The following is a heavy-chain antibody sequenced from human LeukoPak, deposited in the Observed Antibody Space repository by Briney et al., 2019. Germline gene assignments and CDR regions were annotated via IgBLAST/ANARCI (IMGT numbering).Heavy chain of an antibody. V-gene: IGHV4-39*01. CDR3: ATLGVISSSPVDY. J-gene: IGHJ4*02. D-gene: IGHD6-13*01. CDR1: AGSVSTISYY. CDR2: IYYSGST. Sequence: SETLSRTGTVSAGSVSTISYYWSSIRQPPGKGLECIGSIYYSGSTYYNPSLKIRVTISVDTSKNQFFLKLSSVTAADPAVYYCATLGVISSSPVDYWGQGSLVTVSS.